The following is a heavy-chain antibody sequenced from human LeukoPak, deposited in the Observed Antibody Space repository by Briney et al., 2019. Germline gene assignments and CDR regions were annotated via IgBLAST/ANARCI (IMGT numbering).Heavy chain of an antibody. J-gene: IGHJ6*02. D-gene: IGHD3-3*01. CDR1: GFTFSSYW. V-gene: IGHV3-7*01. CDR3: AREMYDFWSGYYKHYYGMDV. CDR2: IKQDGSEK. Sequence: GGSLRLSCAASGFTFSSYWMSWVRQAPGKGLEWVANIKQDGSEKYYVDSVKGRFTISRDNAKNSLYLQMNSLRAGDTAVYYCAREMYDFWSGYYKHYYGMDVWGQGTTVTVSS.